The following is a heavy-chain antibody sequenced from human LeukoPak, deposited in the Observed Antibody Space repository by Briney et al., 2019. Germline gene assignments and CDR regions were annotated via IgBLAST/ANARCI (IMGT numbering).Heavy chain of an antibody. Sequence: PGGSLRLSCAASGFTFSSYGMVWVRQAPGKGLEWVSSISSSSSYIYFADSAKGRFTISRDNAKNSLYLQMNSLRAEDTAVYYCARENRNNWFDPWGQGTLVTVSS. CDR1: GFTFSSYG. CDR3: ARENRNNWFDP. J-gene: IGHJ5*02. V-gene: IGHV3-21*01. CDR2: ISSSSSYI.